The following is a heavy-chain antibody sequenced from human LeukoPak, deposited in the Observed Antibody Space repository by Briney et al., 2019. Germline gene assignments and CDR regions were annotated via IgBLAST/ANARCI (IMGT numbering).Heavy chain of an antibody. CDR1: GFTFSSYG. D-gene: IGHD3-22*01. J-gene: IGHJ4*02. CDR2: ISGSGGST. V-gene: IGHV3-23*01. CDR3: ARQAHGYDSSGYLGLALFDY. Sequence: GGSLRLSCAASGFTFSSYGMSWVRQAPGKGLEWVSAISGSGGSTYYADSVKGRFTISRDNSKNTLYLQMNSLRAEDTAVYYCARQAHGYDSSGYLGLALFDYWGQGTLVTVSS.